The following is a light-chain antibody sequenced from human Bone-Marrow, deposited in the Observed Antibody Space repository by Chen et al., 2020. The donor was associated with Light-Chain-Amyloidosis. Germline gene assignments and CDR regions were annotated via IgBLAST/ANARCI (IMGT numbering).Light chain of an antibody. V-gene: IGLV3-25*03. CDR2: RDT. J-gene: IGLJ2*01. Sequence: SYELTQPPSVSVSPGQTARITCSGDDLPTKYAYWYQQKPGQAPVLVIHRDTERPSGISERFSSSSSGTTATLTISGVQAEDEADYHCQAADSSGTYEVIFGGGTKLTDL. CDR1: DLPTKY. CDR3: QAADSSGTYEVI.